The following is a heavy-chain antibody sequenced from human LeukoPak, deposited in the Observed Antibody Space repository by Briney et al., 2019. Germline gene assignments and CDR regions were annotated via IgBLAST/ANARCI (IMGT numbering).Heavy chain of an antibody. CDR3: ARVGLYCRSTSCVAFDI. CDR2: ISAYNGNT. V-gene: IGHV1-18*01. CDR1: GYTFTSYG. D-gene: IGHD2-2*01. Sequence: ASVKVSCKASGYTFTSYGISWVRQAPGQGLEWMGWISAYNGNTNYAQKLQGRVTMTTDTSTSTAYMELRSLRSDDTAVYYCARVGLYCRSTSCVAFDIWGQGTMVTVSS. J-gene: IGHJ3*02.